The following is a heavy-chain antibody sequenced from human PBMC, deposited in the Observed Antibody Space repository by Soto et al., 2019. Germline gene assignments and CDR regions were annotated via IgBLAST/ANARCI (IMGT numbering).Heavy chain of an antibody. V-gene: IGHV6-1*01. Sequence: SQTLSLTCVISGGSVSSNSAAWNWIRQCPSRGLEWLGRTYYRSKWYNDYAVSVKSRITINPDTSKNQFSLQLNSVTPEDTAVYYCARENWNDLLSFMDVWAQGTTVTVSS. CDR2: TYYRSKWYN. CDR1: GGSVSSNSAA. D-gene: IGHD1-1*01. CDR3: ARENWNDLLSFMDV. J-gene: IGHJ6*01.